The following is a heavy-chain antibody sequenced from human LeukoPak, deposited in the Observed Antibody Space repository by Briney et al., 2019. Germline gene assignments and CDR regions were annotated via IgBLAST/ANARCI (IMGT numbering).Heavy chain of an antibody. Sequence: ASVRVSCKVSGYTLTELSMHWVRQAPGKGLEWMGGFDPEDGETIYAQKFQGRVTMTEDTSTDTAYMELSSLRSEDTAVYYCATATQASYCSSTSCYVFDYWGQGTLVTVSS. V-gene: IGHV1-24*01. CDR2: FDPEDGET. J-gene: IGHJ4*02. CDR1: GYTLTELS. CDR3: ATATQASYCSSTSCYVFDY. D-gene: IGHD2-2*01.